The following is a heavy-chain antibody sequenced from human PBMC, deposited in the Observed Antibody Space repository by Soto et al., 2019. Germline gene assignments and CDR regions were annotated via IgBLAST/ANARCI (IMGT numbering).Heavy chain of an antibody. CDR3: ARESQPYINSQGVWFGP. J-gene: IGHJ5*02. Sequence: SETLSLTCTVSGGSISSGGYYWSWIRQYPGKGLEWIGNIFYSGTTSYNPSLKSRVAISIDTSKNQFSLKLSSVTAADTAVYYCARESQPYINSQGVWFGPWGQGTVVTFSS. D-gene: IGHD4-4*01. CDR1: GGSISSGGYY. CDR2: IFYSGTT. V-gene: IGHV4-31*03.